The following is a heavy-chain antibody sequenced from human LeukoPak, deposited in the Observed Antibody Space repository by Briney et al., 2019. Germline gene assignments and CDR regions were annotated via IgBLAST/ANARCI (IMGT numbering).Heavy chain of an antibody. V-gene: IGHV3-74*01. J-gene: IGHJ4*02. Sequence: GGSLRLSCAASGFTLSSYWMHWVRQPPGKGLVWVSRINSYGSSTNYADSVKGRFTISRDNSKNTLYLQMSSLRAEDTAVYYCVKDYPLGGEVLWFGELGHWGQGTLVTVSS. CDR3: VKDYPLGGEVLWFGELGH. D-gene: IGHD3-10*01. CDR1: GFTLSSYW. CDR2: INSYGSST.